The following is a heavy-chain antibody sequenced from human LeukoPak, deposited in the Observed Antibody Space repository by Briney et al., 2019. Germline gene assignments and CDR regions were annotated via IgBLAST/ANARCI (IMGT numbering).Heavy chain of an antibody. CDR1: GYTFTSFG. D-gene: IGHD6-13*01. J-gene: IGHJ4*02. CDR3: ARDLGAAPGIFFDF. CDR2: ISAYNGNT. V-gene: IGHV1-18*01. Sequence: GASVKVSCKTSGYTFTSFGVSWVRQAPGQGLEWMGWISAYNGNTNYAQILRGRVTMTADTSTSTAYMELRSLRSDDTAVYYCARDLGAAPGIFFDFWGQGTLATVSS.